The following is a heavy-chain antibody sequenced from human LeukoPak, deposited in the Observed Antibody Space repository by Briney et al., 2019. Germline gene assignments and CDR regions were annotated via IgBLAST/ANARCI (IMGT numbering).Heavy chain of an antibody. J-gene: IGHJ3*02. Sequence: SGPTLVKPTQTLTLTCTFSGSSFSSSAAGVGWIRHPPGNALKCLALFYWDDDKRYSPSLESRLTITKDTSKNQVVLAMTNMDPVDTATYYCANSPRVHSYDYGAFDIWGQGTMVTVSS. V-gene: IGHV2-5*02. CDR1: GSSFSSSAAG. D-gene: IGHD5-18*01. CDR2: FYWDDDK. CDR3: ANSPRVHSYDYGAFDI.